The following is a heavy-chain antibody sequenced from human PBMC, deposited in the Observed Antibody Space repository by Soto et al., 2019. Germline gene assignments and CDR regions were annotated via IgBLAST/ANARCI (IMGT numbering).Heavy chain of an antibody. CDR2: ISSSSSTI. J-gene: IGHJ6*04. CDR1: GFTFSSYS. V-gene: IGHV3-48*02. CDR3: ASRIAVAADYYYYGMDV. D-gene: IGHD6-19*01. Sequence: GGSLRLSCAASGFTFSSYSMNWVRQAPGKGLEWVSYISSSSSTIYYADSVRGRFTISRDNAKNSLYLQMNSLRDEDTAVYYCASRIAVAADYYYYGMDVWGKGTTVTVSS.